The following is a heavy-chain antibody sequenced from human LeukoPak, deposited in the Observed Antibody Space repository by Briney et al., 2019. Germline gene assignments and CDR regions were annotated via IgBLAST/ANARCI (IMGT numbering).Heavy chain of an antibody. V-gene: IGHV1-2*02. CDR1: GYTFTVYY. CDR2: INPNSGGT. J-gene: IGHJ5*02. CDR3: ARLLRGGYNWFDP. D-gene: IGHD3-16*01. Sequence: ASVTVSCKASGYTFTVYYMHWVRQAPGQGLEWMGWINPNSGGTNYAQKFQGRVTMTRDTSISTAYMELSRLRSDDTAVYYCARLLRGGYNWFDPWGQGTLVTVSS.